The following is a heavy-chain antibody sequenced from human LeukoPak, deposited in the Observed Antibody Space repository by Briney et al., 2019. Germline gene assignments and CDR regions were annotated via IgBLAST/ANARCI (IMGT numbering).Heavy chain of an antibody. J-gene: IGHJ6*03. Sequence: ASVKVSCKASGYTFTSYGISWVRQAPGQGLEWMGWISAYNGNTNYAQKPQGRVTMTTDTSTSTAYMELSSLRSKDTAVYYCARSNFWSGYYIVHYYMDVWGKGTTVTVSS. V-gene: IGHV1-18*01. CDR3: ARSNFWSGYYIVHYYMDV. CDR2: ISAYNGNT. CDR1: GYTFTSYG. D-gene: IGHD3-3*01.